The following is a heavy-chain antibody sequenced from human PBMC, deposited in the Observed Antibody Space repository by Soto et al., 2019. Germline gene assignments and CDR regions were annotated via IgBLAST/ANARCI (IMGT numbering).Heavy chain of an antibody. D-gene: IGHD4-17*01. V-gene: IGHV3-53*01. CDR3: ARAEYYGVLDY. CDR1: AFTVSSNY. J-gene: IGHJ4*02. Sequence: EVQLVESGGGWIQPGGSLRLPCAASAFTVSSNYMTWVRQVPGKGLEWVSVIYTGGSTYYADSVKGRFTISRDNSKNTLYLQMNSLRADDTAVYYCARAEYYGVLDYWGQGTLVTVSS. CDR2: IYTGGST.